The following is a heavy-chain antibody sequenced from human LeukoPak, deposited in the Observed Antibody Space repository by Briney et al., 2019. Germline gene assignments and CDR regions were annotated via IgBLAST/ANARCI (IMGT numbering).Heavy chain of an antibody. CDR1: GFTVSTTY. CDR2: IYTGGST. D-gene: IGHD7-27*01. CDR3: ARDLGTNDAFDI. J-gene: IGHJ3*02. V-gene: IGHV3-53*01. Sequence: GGSLRLSCAASGFTVSTTYMSWVRQAPAKGLEWVSIIYTGGSTYYAHSVKGRFTISRDNSKNTVYLQMNSLRAEDTAVYFCARDLGTNDAFDIWGQGTMLTVSS.